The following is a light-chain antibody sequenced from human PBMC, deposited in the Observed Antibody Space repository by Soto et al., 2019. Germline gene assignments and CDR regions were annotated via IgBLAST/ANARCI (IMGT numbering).Light chain of an antibody. J-gene: IGLJ3*02. CDR1: ALPKKY. CDR3: YSTDSSGNGGV. CDR2: EDS. Sequence: SYELTQAPSVSVSPGQTARITCTGGALPKKYVYWYQHKSGQAPVLVIYEDSKRPSGIPDRISGSSSGTMATLTISGAQAQDEADYYWYSTDSSGNGGVFGGGTKLTVL. V-gene: IGLV3-10*01.